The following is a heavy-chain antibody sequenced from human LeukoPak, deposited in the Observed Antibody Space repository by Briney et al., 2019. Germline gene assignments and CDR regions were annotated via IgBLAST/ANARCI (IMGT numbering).Heavy chain of an antibody. J-gene: IGHJ4*02. CDR2: ISDRGRT. CDR3: ASLTEYAVDY. D-gene: IGHD2-2*01. V-gene: IGHV4-34*01. Sequence: ASETLSLTCAVYGGSLSDYYWSWIRQSSGKGLEWIGDISDRGRTCYNLSLKSRVTISIDKSKNQFSLKLRSVPDADAAVYYCASLTEYAVDYWGQGTLVTVSS. CDR1: GGSLSDYY.